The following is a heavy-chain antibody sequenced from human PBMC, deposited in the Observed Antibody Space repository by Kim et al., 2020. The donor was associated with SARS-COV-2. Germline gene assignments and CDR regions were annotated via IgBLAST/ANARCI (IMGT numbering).Heavy chain of an antibody. J-gene: IGHJ4*02. CDR3: VNLSPRYDFWSGYYQEDY. CDR1: GFTFSSYG. CDR2: ISYDGSNK. D-gene: IGHD3-3*01. V-gene: IGHV3-30*18. Sequence: GGSLRLSCAASGFTFSSYGMHWVRQAPGKGLEWVAVISYDGSNKYYADSVKGRFTISRDNSKNTLYLQMNSLRVEDTAVYYCVNLSPRYDFWSGYYQEDYWGQGTLVTVSS.